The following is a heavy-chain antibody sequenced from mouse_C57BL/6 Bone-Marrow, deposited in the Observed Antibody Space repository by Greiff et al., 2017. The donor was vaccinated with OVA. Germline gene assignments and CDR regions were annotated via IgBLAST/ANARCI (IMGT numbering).Heavy chain of an antibody. CDR3: ARGGGSSSFDY. D-gene: IGHD1-1*01. Sequence: EVHLVESGPGMVKPSQSLSLTCTVTGYSITSGYDWHWIRHFPGNKLEWMGYISYSGSTNYNPSLKSRISITHDTSKNHFFLKLNSVTTEDTATYYCARGGGSSSFDYWGQGTTLTVSS. V-gene: IGHV3-1*01. J-gene: IGHJ2*01. CDR2: ISYSGST. CDR1: GYSITSGYD.